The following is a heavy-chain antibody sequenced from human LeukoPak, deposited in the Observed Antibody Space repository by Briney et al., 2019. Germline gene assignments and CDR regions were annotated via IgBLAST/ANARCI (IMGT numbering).Heavy chain of an antibody. J-gene: IGHJ4*02. CDR1: GGSISSYY. Sequence: ETLSLTCTVSGGSISSYYWSWIRQPPGKGLEWIGYVYYSGSTNYNPSLKSRVTISVDTSKNQFSLKLSSVTAADTAVYYCAREGTTAPGEDYFDYWGQGTLVTVSS. CDR2: VYYSGST. CDR3: AREGTTAPGEDYFDY. V-gene: IGHV4-59*01. D-gene: IGHD1-1*01.